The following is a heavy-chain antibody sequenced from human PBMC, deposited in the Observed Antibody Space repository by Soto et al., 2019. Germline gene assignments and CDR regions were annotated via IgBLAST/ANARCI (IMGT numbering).Heavy chain of an antibody. CDR2: IYYSGST. CDR3: ARRVTDSAIFDY. Sequence: PSETLSLTCTVSGGSISSSSYYWGWIRQPPGKGLEWIGSIYYSGSTYYNPSLKSRVTISVDTSKNQFSLKLSSVTAADTAVYYCARRVTDSAIFDYWGQGTLVTVSS. CDR1: GGSISSSSYY. J-gene: IGHJ4*02. V-gene: IGHV4-39*01. D-gene: IGHD4-4*01.